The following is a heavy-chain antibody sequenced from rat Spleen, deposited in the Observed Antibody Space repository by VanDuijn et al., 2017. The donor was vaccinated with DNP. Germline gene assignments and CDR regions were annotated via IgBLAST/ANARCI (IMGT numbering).Heavy chain of an antibody. V-gene: IGHV5S10*01. CDR1: GFSFSDYN. CDR3: TRPGNYSPYYFDY. D-gene: IGHD1-11*01. CDR2: IIYDGSRT. J-gene: IGHJ2*01. Sequence: EVQLVESGGGLVQPGRSLKLSCAASGFSFSDYNLAWVRQAPKKGLEWVAVIIYDGSRTYYRDSVKGRFTISRDNAKNTLYLQMDSLRSEDTATYYCTRPGNYSPYYFDYWGQGVMVTVSS.